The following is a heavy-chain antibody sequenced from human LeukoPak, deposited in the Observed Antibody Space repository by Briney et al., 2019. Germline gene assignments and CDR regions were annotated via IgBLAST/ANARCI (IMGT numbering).Heavy chain of an antibody. D-gene: IGHD4-23*01. CDR1: GFTFDDYA. Sequence: GGSLRLSCAASGFTFDDYAMHWVRQAPGKGLEWVSGMSWNSGNIGYADSVKRRFTISRDNAKNSLYLQMNSLRAEDTALYYCARASLNSEFDYWGQGTLVTVSS. CDR2: MSWNSGNI. J-gene: IGHJ4*02. CDR3: ARASLNSEFDY. V-gene: IGHV3-9*01.